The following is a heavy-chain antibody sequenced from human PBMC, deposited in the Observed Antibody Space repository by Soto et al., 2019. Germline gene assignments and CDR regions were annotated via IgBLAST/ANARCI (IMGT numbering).Heavy chain of an antibody. D-gene: IGHD1-1*01. CDR3: ARDKDRLQLGGNYYYILDV. CDR2: IIPIFPTP. J-gene: IGHJ6*02. Sequence: QVQLVQSGAEVKKPGSSVKISCKASGGTFRTAAFSWVRQAPGQGLEWMGGIIPIFPTPDYAQQFQGRVTITAEESTTTTYMEMTSLRSEDTAIYYCARDKDRLQLGGNYYYILDVWGQGTTVTVSS. CDR1: GGTFRTAA. V-gene: IGHV1-69*12.